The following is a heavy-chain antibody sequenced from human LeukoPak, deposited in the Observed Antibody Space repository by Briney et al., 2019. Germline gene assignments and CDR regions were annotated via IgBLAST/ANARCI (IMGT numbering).Heavy chain of an antibody. Sequence: GGSLRLSCAASGFTFSSYAMSWVRQAPGKGLEWVSAISGSGGSTYYADSVKGRFTISRDNSKNTLYLQMNSLRAEDTAVYYCAKAPYCPNGVCYNDSSFAYWAKGPLVTVSS. J-gene: IGHJ4*02. D-gene: IGHD2-8*01. CDR2: ISGSGGST. CDR1: GFTFSSYA. V-gene: IGHV3-23*01. CDR3: AKAPYCPNGVCYNDSSFAY.